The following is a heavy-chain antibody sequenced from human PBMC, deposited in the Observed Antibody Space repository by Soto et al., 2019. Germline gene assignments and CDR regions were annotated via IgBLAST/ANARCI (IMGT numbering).Heavy chain of an antibody. Sequence: ESGGGLVKPGGSLRLSCAASGFSFSTYTMKWVRQAPGKGLEWVSSISSSSTYIYHADSVKGRFTISRDNAKNSLYLQMNSLGAEDTAVYYCARAKGYCSGGSCYYFDYWGQGTLVTVSS. CDR1: GFSFSTYT. CDR3: ARAKGYCSGGSCYYFDY. CDR2: ISSSSTYI. V-gene: IGHV3-21*06. D-gene: IGHD2-15*01. J-gene: IGHJ4*02.